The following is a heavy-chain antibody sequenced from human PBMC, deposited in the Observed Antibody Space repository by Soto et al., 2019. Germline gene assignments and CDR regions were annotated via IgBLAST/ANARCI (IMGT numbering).Heavy chain of an antibody. V-gene: IGHV4-59*01. CDR2: IYYSGST. CDR3: AREGSSRYCGGDCYLNWYFDL. CDR1: GGSISSYY. J-gene: IGHJ2*01. D-gene: IGHD2-21*02. Sequence: PSETLSLTCTVSGGSISSYYWSWIRQPTGKGQERIGYIYYSGSTNYNPSLKSRVTISVDTSKNQFSLKLSSVTAADTAVYYCAREGSSRYCGGDCYLNWYFDLWGRGTLVTVSS.